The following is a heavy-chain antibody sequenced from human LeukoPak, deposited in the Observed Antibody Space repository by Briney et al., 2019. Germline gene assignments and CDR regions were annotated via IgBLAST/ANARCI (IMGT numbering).Heavy chain of an antibody. V-gene: IGHV3-30-3*01. CDR2: ISYDGSNK. Sequence: GGSLRLSCAASGFTFSSYAMHWVRQAPGKGLEWVAVISYDGSNKYYADSVKGRFTISRDNSKNTLYLQMNSLRAEDTAVYYCARRGPGDAFDIWGQGTMVTVSS. J-gene: IGHJ3*02. D-gene: IGHD3-10*01. CDR3: ARRGPGDAFDI. CDR1: GFTFSSYA.